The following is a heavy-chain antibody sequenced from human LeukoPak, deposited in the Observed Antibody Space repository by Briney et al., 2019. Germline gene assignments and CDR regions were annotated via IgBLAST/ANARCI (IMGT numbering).Heavy chain of an antibody. D-gene: IGHD3-22*01. CDR1: GFTXXTYW. V-gene: IGHV3-7*01. CDR3: ARDGRDRRESDGSGYWTYYLDY. J-gene: IGHJ4*02. CDR2: IKEDGXXK. Sequence: PGGSLRLSCAASGFTXXTYWLNWVRQAPXXXLEWVANIKEDGXXKFYVDSVKGRFTISRDNTKNSLYLQMNSLRAEDTAVYYCARDGRDRRESDGSGYWTYYLDYWGQGTLVTVSS.